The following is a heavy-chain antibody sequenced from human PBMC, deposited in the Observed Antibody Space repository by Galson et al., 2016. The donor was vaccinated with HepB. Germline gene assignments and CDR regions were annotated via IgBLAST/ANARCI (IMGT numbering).Heavy chain of an antibody. J-gene: IGHJ3*02. D-gene: IGHD5-12*01. CDR2: INQDGSEK. Sequence: SLRLSCAASGFTFSSYGMHWVRQAPGKGLELAANINQDGSEKSYVDSAKGRFTISRDNAKNSLYLQMNSLRAEDTAVYFCARDPGYSAFDIWGQGTMVTVSS. CDR3: ARDPGYSAFDI. V-gene: IGHV3-7*04. CDR1: GFTFSSYG.